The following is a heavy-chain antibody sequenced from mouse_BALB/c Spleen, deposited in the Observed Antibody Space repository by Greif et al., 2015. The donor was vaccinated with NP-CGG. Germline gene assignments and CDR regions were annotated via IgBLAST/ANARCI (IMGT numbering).Heavy chain of an antibody. V-gene: IGHV5-6-3*01. D-gene: IGHD2-4*01. J-gene: IGHJ4*01. CDR1: GFTFSSYG. CDR2: INSNGGST. CDR3: AKDRDYDYDLYAMDY. Sequence: EVKLVESGGGSVQPGGSLKLSCAASGFTFSSYGMSWVRQTPDKRLELVATINSNGGSTYYPDSVKGRFTISRDNAKNTLYLRMGGLKSEDTAMYYCAKDRDYDYDLYAMDYWGQGTSVTVSS.